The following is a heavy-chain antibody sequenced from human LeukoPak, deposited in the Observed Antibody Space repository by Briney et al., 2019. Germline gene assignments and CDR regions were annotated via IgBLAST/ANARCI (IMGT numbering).Heavy chain of an antibody. CDR2: VSGDNGQT. V-gene: IGHV1-18*01. CDR1: TYISSVFG. D-gene: IGHD3-16*02. J-gene: IGHJ6*03. Sequence: ASVKVSFKASTYISSVFGISWVRLAPGGGLEWMGWVSGDNGQTNYGHKFYGRVTMTMETSTNTASMELRGLRSDDTAIYYCARVYLYTTGWSAAYYYFMDVWGKGTTVIVSS. CDR3: ARVYLYTTGWSAAYYYFMDV.